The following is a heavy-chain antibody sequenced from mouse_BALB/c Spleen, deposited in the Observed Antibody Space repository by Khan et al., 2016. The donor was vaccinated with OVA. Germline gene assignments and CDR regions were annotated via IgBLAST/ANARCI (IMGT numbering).Heavy chain of an antibody. CDR3: ARREYYRSFDY. CDR2: INTYTGEP. J-gene: IGHJ3*01. Sequence: QIQLVQSGPELKKPGETVKISCKASGYMFTNYGMDWVKQAPGKGLKWMGWINTYTGEPTYAVDFKGRFAFTVETSANTAYLQINNLKNEDTATYYCARREYYRSFDYWGQGTLVTVSA. CDR1: GYMFTNYG. D-gene: IGHD2-14*01. V-gene: IGHV9-3-1*01.